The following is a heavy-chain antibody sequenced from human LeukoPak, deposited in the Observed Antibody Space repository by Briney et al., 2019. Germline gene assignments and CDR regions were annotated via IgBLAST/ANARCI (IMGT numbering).Heavy chain of an antibody. V-gene: IGHV3-48*03. CDR3: ASLYSSSWYGGGY. CDR1: GFTFSSYE. CDR2: ISRFGDTI. J-gene: IGHJ4*02. Sequence: QPGGSLRLSCEVSGFTFSSYEMNWVRQAPGKGLEWVSYISRFGDTIYYADSVKGRFTISRDDAKMSLYLQMNSLRAEDTAVYYCASLYSSSWYGGGYWGQGTLVTVSS. D-gene: IGHD6-13*01.